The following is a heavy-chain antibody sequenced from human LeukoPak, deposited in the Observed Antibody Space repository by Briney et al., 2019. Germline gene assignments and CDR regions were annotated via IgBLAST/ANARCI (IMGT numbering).Heavy chain of an antibody. J-gene: IGHJ3*02. CDR3: ARDKGRWLQFHGALDI. Sequence: GGSLRLSCAASGFTLSTYAMRWVRQAPGKGLEWVAVISYDGSNTYYADSVKGRFTISRDNSKHTLYLQMNSLRAEDTAVYYCARDKGRWLQFHGALDIWGQGTMVTVSS. V-gene: IGHV3-30-3*01. CDR1: GFTLSTYA. CDR2: ISYDGSNT. D-gene: IGHD5-24*01.